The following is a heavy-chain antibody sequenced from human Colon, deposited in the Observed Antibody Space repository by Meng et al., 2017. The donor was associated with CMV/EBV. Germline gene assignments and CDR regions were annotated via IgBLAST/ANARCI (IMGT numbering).Heavy chain of an antibody. J-gene: IGHJ6*02. CDR1: GYTFIDYG. Sequence: ASVKVSCKASGYTFIDYGFSWMRQAPGQGLEWMGWVSTYNTNRATYAQVLQGRVTLTTDTATTTAYMELRNLRPDDTAVYYCARDPRRDLLYGMDVWGQGTTVTVSS. CDR3: ARDPRRDLLYGMDV. CDR2: VSTYNTNR. V-gene: IGHV1-18*01.